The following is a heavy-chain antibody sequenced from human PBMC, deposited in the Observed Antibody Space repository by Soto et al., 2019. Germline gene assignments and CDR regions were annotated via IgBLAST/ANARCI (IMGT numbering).Heavy chain of an antibody. Sequence: QVQLVQSGAEVKKPGASVTVSCKTSGYTFSNYGINWVRQAPGQGLEWMGWISGYNGNTNYAQTVQGRVTMTTDTSTGTVYMEQRRLKSDDTAIYYCSRFIMVGGWFDPNYYHGMDVWGQGTTVTVSS. CDR2: ISGYNGNT. D-gene: IGHD6-19*01. CDR3: SRFIMVGGWFDPNYYHGMDV. V-gene: IGHV1-18*01. CDR1: GYTFSNYG. J-gene: IGHJ6*02.